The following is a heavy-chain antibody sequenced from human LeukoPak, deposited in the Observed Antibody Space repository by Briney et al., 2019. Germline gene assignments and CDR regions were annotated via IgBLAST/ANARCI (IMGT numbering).Heavy chain of an antibody. CDR1: GYTFTSYG. V-gene: IGHV1-18*04. J-gene: IGHJ5*02. CDR2: ISGYNGNT. D-gene: IGHD6-13*01. Sequence: GASVKVSCKTSGYTFTSYGITWVRQAPGQGLEWMGWISGYNGNTRYGQNFQGRVTMTTDTSTNTAYMEMRSLRSDDTAVYYCARVASIAAGLLMFDPWGQGTLVTVSS. CDR3: ARVASIAAGLLMFDP.